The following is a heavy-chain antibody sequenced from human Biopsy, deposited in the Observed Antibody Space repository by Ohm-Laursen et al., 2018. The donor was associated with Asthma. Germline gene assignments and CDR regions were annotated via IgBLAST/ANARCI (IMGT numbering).Heavy chain of an antibody. CDR1: GFAVSRDH. J-gene: IGHJ4*02. CDR2: IYSGETS. CDR3: ARGDSSNWSHYYFDY. D-gene: IGHD3-22*01. V-gene: IGHV3-53*01. Sequence: SLRLSCAAPGFAVSRDHMFWVRQAPGKGLEWVSVIYSGETSHTADSVRGRFTISRDYSKNTLYLQMHSLRAEDTDVYYCARGDSSNWSHYYFDYWGQGTLVTVSS.